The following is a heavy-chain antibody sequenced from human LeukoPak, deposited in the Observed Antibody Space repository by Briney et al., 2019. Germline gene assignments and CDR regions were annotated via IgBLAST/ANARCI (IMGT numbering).Heavy chain of an antibody. Sequence: AAVKGSCKASGFTFTGFYMFWVRQAPRQGFEWMGWINPNSGATNYAQNFQDRVTMTRDTSISTAYMELSRLRSDDTAVYYCATVLRGVIWGQGTLVTVSS. V-gene: IGHV1-2*02. CDR3: ATVLRGVI. CDR2: INPNSGAT. D-gene: IGHD3-10*01. J-gene: IGHJ4*02. CDR1: GFTFTGFY.